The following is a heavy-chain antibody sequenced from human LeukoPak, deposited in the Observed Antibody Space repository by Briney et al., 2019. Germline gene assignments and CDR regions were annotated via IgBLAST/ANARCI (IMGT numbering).Heavy chain of an antibody. CDR2: ISTRGETI. CDR3: AKIGAEYFLR. Sequence: KPGGSLRLSCEASGFSFSDSYMGWIRQTPGMGLEWVSDISTRGETIYYADSVKGRFTISRDNAKNSMHLQMNSLRVDDTAVYYCAKIGAEYFLRWGQGTLVTVSS. J-gene: IGHJ1*01. V-gene: IGHV3-11*04. D-gene: IGHD3-22*01. CDR1: GFSFSDSY.